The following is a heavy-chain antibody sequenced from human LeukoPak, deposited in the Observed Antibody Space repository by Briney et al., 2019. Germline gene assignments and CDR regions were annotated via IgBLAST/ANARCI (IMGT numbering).Heavy chain of an antibody. V-gene: IGHV1-2*02. CDR2: INPNSGGT. J-gene: IGHJ5*02. CDR1: GYTFTGYY. Sequence: GASVKVSCTASGYTFTGYYMHWVRQAPGQGLEWMGWINPNSGGTNYAQKFQGRVTMTRDTSISTAYMELSRLRSDDTAVYYCAREYCSSTSCSNWFDPWGQGTLVTVSS. D-gene: IGHD2-2*01. CDR3: AREYCSSTSCSNWFDP.